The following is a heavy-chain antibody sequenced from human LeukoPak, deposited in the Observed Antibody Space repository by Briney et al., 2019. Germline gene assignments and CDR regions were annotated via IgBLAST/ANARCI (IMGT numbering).Heavy chain of an antibody. V-gene: IGHV6-1*01. Sequence: SQTLSLTCAISGDSVSSNSAASNWIRQSPSRGLEWLGRTYYRSKWYNDYAVSVKSRITINPDTSKNQFSLQLNSVTPEDTAVYYWARDVMVRGVIIKGDYWGQGTLGTVSS. J-gene: IGHJ4*02. CDR3: ARDVMVRGVIIKGDY. CDR2: TYYRSKWYN. CDR1: GDSVSSNSAA. D-gene: IGHD3-10*01.